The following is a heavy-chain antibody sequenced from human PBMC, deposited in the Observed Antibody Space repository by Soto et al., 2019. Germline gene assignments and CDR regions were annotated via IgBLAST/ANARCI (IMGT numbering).Heavy chain of an antibody. CDR1: GDTFSSYA. CDR2: IIPIFGTA. Sequence: GASVKVSCKASGDTFSSYAVSWVRQATGQGLEWMGGIIPIFGTANYAQKFQGRVTITADESTSTAYMELSSLRSEDTAVYYCARVSHTAMAPYYFDYWGQGTLVTVSS. D-gene: IGHD5-18*01. CDR3: ARVSHTAMAPYYFDY. V-gene: IGHV1-69*13. J-gene: IGHJ4*02.